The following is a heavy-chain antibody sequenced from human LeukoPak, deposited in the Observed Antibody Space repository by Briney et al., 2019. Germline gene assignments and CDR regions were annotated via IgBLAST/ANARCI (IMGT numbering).Heavy chain of an antibody. Sequence: ASVTVSCKAYGYTFNTNGLNWVRQAPGQGLQWMGWINANTGSTNYAQIFQGRVTMTTDTSTSTAYLELTSLTSDDTAIYYCARDAFQGSSWSNWFDSWGQGTLVTVSS. CDR1: GYTFNTNG. CDR2: INANTGST. CDR3: ARDAFQGSSWSNWFDS. V-gene: IGHV1-18*01. D-gene: IGHD6-13*01. J-gene: IGHJ5*01.